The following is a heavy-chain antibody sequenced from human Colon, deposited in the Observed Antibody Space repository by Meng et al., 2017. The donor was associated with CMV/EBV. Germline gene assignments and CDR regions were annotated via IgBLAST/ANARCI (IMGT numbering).Heavy chain of an antibody. Sequence: VQLVESGGGVVQPGRSLRLSCAASGLSFTYVSMNWVRQAPGKGLEWVGRIKGKDEGEALEFAAPVKGRFTISRDDSRNTHYLQMSGLKTEDTAVYYCTTGLTYYFDYWGQGTLVTVSS. CDR2: IKGKDEGEAL. CDR3: TTGLTYYFDY. D-gene: IGHD2-21*01. J-gene: IGHJ4*02. CDR1: GLSFTYVS. V-gene: IGHV3-15*07.